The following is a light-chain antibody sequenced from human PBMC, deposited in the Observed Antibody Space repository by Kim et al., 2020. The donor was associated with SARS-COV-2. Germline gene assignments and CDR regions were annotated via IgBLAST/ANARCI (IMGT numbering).Light chain of an antibody. CDR1: SSNIGSNT. CDR3: AAWDDSLNGVI. CDR2: SHN. V-gene: IGLV1-44*01. Sequence: QRVTISCSGSSSNIGSNTVNWYQQLPGTAPKLLIYSHNQRPSGVPDRFSGSKSGTSASLAISGLQSEDEADYYCAAWDDSLNGVIFGGGTKLTVL. J-gene: IGLJ2*01.